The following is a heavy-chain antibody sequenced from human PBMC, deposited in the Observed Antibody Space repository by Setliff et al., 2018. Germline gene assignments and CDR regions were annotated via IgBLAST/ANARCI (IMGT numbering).Heavy chain of an antibody. CDR1: GESFSNNY. Sequence: SETLSLTCSVYGESFSNNYWSWIRQPPGEGLEWIGESDHSGSTSYNPSLKSRLTMSVDTSKNQFSLKLSSVTAADAALYYCAASRAYTGAVEEWFLPKTFDFWGQGSPVTVSS. CDR2: SDHSGST. D-gene: IGHD3-10*01. V-gene: IGHV4-34*01. J-gene: IGHJ4*02. CDR3: AASRAYTGAVEEWFLPKTFDF.